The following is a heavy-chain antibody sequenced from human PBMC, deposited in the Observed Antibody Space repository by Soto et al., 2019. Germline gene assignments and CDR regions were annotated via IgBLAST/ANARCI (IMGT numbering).Heavy chain of an antibody. Sequence: EVQLVESGGGLVQPGGSLRLSCAASGLTVSNSYMNWVRRAPGKGLEWVSIIYSGGTKNYEASVKGRFTISKDNSKNTLYLQMHSLRADDTAMYYCARDTTVTTPTYFASWGQGTLVIVSS. CDR2: IYSGGTK. CDR1: GLTVSNSY. CDR3: ARDTTVTTPTYFAS. J-gene: IGHJ4*02. D-gene: IGHD4-17*01. V-gene: IGHV3-66*01.